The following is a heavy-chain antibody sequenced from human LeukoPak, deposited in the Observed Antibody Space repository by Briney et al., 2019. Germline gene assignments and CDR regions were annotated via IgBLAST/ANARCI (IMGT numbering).Heavy chain of an antibody. CDR3: ARDYGSGSHRAFDI. D-gene: IGHD3-10*01. CDR2: ISSSSSYI. J-gene: IGHJ3*02. Sequence: GGSLRLSCAASGFTFSSYSMNWARQAPGKGLEWVSSISSSSSYIYYADSVKGRFTISRDNAKNSLYLQMNSLRAEDTAVYYCARDYGSGSHRAFDIWGQGTMVTVSS. V-gene: IGHV3-21*01. CDR1: GFTFSSYS.